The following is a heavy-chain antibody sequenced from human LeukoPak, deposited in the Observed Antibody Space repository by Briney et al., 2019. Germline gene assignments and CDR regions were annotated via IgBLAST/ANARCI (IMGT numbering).Heavy chain of an antibody. J-gene: IGHJ5*02. V-gene: IGHV1-69*05. CDR2: IFPIFGTA. CDR1: GGTFSSYA. CDR3: ARVLYYYDSSGYFWFDP. D-gene: IGHD3-22*01. Sequence: ASVKVSCKASGGTFSSYAISWVRQAPGQGLEWMGGIFPIFGTANYAQKFQGRVTITTDESTSTAYMELSSLRSEDTAVYYCARVLYYYDSSGYFWFDPWGQGTLVTVSS.